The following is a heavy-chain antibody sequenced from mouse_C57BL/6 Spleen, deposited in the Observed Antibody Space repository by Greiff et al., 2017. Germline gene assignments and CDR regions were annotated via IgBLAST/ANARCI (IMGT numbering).Heavy chain of an antibody. D-gene: IGHD2-3*01. CDR1: GYSITSGYY. J-gene: IGHJ1*03. CDR2: ISYDGSN. Sequence: EVKLVESGPGLVKPSQSLSLTCSVTGYSITSGYYWNWIRQFPGNKLEWMGYISYDGSNNYNPSLKNRISITRDTSKNQFFLKLNSVTTEDTATYYCARGYDGVWYFDVWGTGTTVTVSS. CDR3: ARGYDGVWYFDV. V-gene: IGHV3-6*01.